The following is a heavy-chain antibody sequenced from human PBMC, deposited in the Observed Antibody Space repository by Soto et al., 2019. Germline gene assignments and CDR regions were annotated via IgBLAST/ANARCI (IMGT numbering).Heavy chain of an antibody. V-gene: IGHV1-3*01. J-gene: IGHJ6*02. D-gene: IGHD3-3*01. CDR1: GYTFTSYA. Sequence: ASVKVSCKASGYTFTSYAMHWVRQAPGQRLEWMGWINAGNGNTKYSQKFQGRVTITRDTSASTAYMELRSLRSDDTAVYYCARDQRFLEWLETRYGMDVWGQGTTVTVSS. CDR2: INAGNGNT. CDR3: ARDQRFLEWLETRYGMDV.